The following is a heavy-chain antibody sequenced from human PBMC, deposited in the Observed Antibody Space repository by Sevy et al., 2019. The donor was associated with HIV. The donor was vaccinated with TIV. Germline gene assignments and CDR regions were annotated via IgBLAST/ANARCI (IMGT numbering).Heavy chain of an antibody. Sequence: GGSLRLSCAASGFTFSSYGMHWVRQGPGKGLEWVALIWYDGSDKYYTYSVKGRFTISRDNSKNTLYLQMNSLRAEDTAVYYCARDIDGSGSSYYYHYGMDVWGQGTTVTVSS. CDR2: IWYDGSDK. J-gene: IGHJ6*02. CDR3: ARDIDGSGSSYYYHYGMDV. D-gene: IGHD3-10*01. V-gene: IGHV3-33*01. CDR1: GFTFSSYG.